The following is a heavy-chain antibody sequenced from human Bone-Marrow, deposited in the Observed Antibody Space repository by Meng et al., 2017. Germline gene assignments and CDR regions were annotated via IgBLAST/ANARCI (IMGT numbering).Heavy chain of an antibody. V-gene: IGHV4-39*07. CDR2: IYHSGST. J-gene: IGHJ4*02. CDR1: GGSISSGGYY. D-gene: IGHD6-13*01. CDR3: ARKTIAAAIDY. Sequence: SETLSLTCTVSGGSISSGGYYWSWIRQPPGKGLEWIGEIYHSGSTNYNPSLKSRVTISVDKSKNQFSLKLSSVTAADTAVYYCARKTIAAAIDYWGQGTLVTVSS.